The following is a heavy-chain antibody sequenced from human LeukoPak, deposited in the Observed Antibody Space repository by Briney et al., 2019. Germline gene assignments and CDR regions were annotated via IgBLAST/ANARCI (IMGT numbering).Heavy chain of an antibody. J-gene: IGHJ4*02. Sequence: GGSLRLSCVASGFSFNNHEMNWVRQAPGKGLEWVSYISSGGGSIYYADSVKGRFTISRDNAKYSLYLKMNSLRGEDTAVYYCARISTNTWYNFDYWGQGILVTVSS. CDR3: ARISTNTWYNFDY. CDR2: ISSGGGSI. D-gene: IGHD2-2*01. CDR1: GFSFNNHE. V-gene: IGHV3-48*03.